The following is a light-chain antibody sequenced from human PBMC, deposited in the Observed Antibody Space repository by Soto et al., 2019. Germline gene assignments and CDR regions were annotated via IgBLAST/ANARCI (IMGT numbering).Light chain of an antibody. CDR1: HSFTTT. Sequence: IVLTQSPATLSVSPGERATLSCRASHSFTTTLAWYQHKPGQAPRLLIYGVSSRATGIPARFSGSGSGTEFTLTISSLKSDDAAVYYCQQYNNWPPLTFGGGTKLEIK. CDR3: QQYNNWPPLT. V-gene: IGKV3-15*01. CDR2: GVS. J-gene: IGKJ4*02.